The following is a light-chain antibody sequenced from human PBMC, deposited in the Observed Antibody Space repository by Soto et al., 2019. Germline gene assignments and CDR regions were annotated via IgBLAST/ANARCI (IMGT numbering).Light chain of an antibody. CDR3: MQGTHWPPT. Sequence: DVVMTQSPLSLPVTLGQPASISCRSSQSLVYSDGNTYLNWFQQRPGQSPRRLIYKVSNRDSVVPDRFSVSGSGTDFTLKISRVEAEDVWVYYCMQGTHWPPTFGQGTKVEIK. J-gene: IGKJ1*01. CDR1: QSLVYSDGNTY. CDR2: KVS. V-gene: IGKV2-30*01.